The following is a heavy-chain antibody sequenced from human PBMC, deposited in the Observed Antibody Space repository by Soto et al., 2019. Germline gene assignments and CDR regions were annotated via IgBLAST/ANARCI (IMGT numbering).Heavy chain of an antibody. D-gene: IGHD3-10*01. CDR1: GFTFTNHA. CDR3: AKTLPPGQFGFDY. Sequence: EVQLLESGGGLVQPGGSLRLSCVVSGFTFTNHAMSWVRQAPGKGLEWVSAISGGGGSPYYADSVEARFTISRDNSKNPLDLQMNRLRAEDTAVYYRAKTLPPGQFGFDYWGQGTLVTVSS. CDR2: ISGGGGSP. J-gene: IGHJ4*02. V-gene: IGHV3-23*01.